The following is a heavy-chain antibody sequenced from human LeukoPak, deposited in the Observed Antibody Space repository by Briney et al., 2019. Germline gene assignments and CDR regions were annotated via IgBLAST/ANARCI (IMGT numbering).Heavy chain of an antibody. J-gene: IGHJ4*02. D-gene: IGHD5-18*01. V-gene: IGHV4-59*01. CDR1: GGSISSYY. CDR2: IYYSGST. CDR3: ARANTAMSV. Sequence: NTSETLSLTCTVSGGSISSYYWSWIRQPPGKGLEWIGYIYYSGSTNYNPSLKSRVTISVDTPKNQFSLKLSSVTAADTAVYYCARANTAMSVWGQGTLVTVSS.